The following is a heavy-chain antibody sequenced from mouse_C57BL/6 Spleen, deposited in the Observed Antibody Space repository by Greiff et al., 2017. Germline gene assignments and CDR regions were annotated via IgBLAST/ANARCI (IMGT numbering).Heavy chain of an antibody. V-gene: IGHV14-2*01. J-gene: IGHJ3*01. D-gene: IGHD2-3*01. CDR2: IDPEDGET. CDR1: GFNIKDYY. CDR3: ARAVDGYPAWLAY. Sequence: EVQLQESGAELVKPGASVKLSCTASGFNIKDYYMHWVKQRTEQGLEWIGRIDPEDGETKYAPKFQGKATITADTSSNTAYLQISSLTSEDTAVYYCARAVDGYPAWLAYWGQGTLVTVSA.